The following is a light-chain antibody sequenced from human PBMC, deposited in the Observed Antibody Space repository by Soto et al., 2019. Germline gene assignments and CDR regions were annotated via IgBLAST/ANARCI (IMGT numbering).Light chain of an antibody. Sequence: QSALTQPASVSGSPGQSITISCSGTSSDIGTYDHVAWFQQFPGKTPQLMIYSVSNRPAGVSYRFAGSKSGNTASLTISGRQAEDEADYYCISYTGSRSYVFGTGTKLTVL. J-gene: IGLJ1*01. CDR3: ISYTGSRSYV. V-gene: IGLV2-14*01. CDR2: SVS. CDR1: SSDIGTYDH.